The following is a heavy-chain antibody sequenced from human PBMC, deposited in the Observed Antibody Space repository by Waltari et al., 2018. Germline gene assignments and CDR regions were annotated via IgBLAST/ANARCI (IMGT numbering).Heavy chain of an antibody. Sequence: LQLQESGPGLVKPSETLSLTCTVSDAPISTRRAYWGWVRQPPGKGLEWIGHIYYSGSTYYNPSLKSRLVISVDTSKNHFSLRLSSVTAADTAVYYCARRAGSSASRWFDPWGQGILVTVSS. CDR3: ARRAGSSASRWFDP. J-gene: IGHJ5*02. V-gene: IGHV4-39*02. CDR1: DAPISTRRAY. CDR2: IYYSGST. D-gene: IGHD6-6*01.